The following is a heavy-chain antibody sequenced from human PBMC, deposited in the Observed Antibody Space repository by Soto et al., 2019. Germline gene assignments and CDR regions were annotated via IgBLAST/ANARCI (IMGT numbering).Heavy chain of an antibody. J-gene: IGHJ4*02. CDR3: AMGFSSSSGDYFDY. D-gene: IGHD6-6*01. Sequence: SETLSLTCAIYGGSFSGYYWSWIRQPPGKGLEWIGEINHNGSTNYNPSLKSRVTISVDTSKNQFSLKLSSVTAADTAVYYCAMGFSSSSGDYFDYWGQGTLVTVSS. CDR1: GGSFSGYY. CDR2: INHNGST. V-gene: IGHV4-34*01.